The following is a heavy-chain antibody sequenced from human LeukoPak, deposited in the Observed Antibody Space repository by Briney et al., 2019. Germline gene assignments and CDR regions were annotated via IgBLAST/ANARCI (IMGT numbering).Heavy chain of an antibody. CDR2: ISAYNGNT. V-gene: IGHV1-18*01. CDR3: ARDRVLNYYDSSGYPLDY. D-gene: IGHD3-22*01. CDR1: GYTFTSYG. J-gene: IGHJ4*02. Sequence: ASVKVSCKASGYTFTSYGISWVRQAPGQGLEWMGWISAYNGNTNYAQKLQGRVTMTTDTSTSTAYMEPRSLRSDDTAVYYCARDRVLNYYDSSGYPLDYWGQGTLVTVSS.